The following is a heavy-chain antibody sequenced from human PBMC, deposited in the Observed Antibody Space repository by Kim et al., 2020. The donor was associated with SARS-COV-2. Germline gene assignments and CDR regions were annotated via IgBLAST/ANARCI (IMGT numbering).Heavy chain of an antibody. D-gene: IGHD5-12*01. CDR1: GGTFSSYA. V-gene: IGHV1-69*13. CDR3: ASVMSGYDSGWFDP. J-gene: IGHJ5*02. Sequence: SVKVSCKASGGTFSSYAISWVRQAPGQGLEWMGGIIPIFGTANYAQKFQGRVTITADESTSTAYMGLSSLRSEDTAVYYCASVMSGYDSGWFDPWGQGTLVTVSS. CDR2: IIPIFGTA.